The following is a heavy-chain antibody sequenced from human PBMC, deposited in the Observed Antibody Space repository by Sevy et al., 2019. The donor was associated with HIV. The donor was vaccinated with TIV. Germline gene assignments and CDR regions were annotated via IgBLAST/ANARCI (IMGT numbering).Heavy chain of an antibody. Sequence: GGSLRLSCAASGFTFSSYAMSWVRQAPGKGLEWVSAISGSGGSTDYADSVKGRFTISRDNSKNTLYLQMNSLRAEDTAVYYCAKDGSPYSSSWYAAPHYFDYWGQGTLVTVSS. CDR3: AKDGSPYSSSWYAAPHYFDY. CDR1: GFTFSSYA. CDR2: ISGSGGST. V-gene: IGHV3-23*01. D-gene: IGHD6-13*01. J-gene: IGHJ4*02.